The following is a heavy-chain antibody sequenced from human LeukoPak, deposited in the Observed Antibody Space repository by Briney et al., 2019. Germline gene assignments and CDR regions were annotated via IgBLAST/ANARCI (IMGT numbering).Heavy chain of an antibody. CDR1: GFTFSSYA. V-gene: IGHV3-23*01. CDR2: ISGSGGST. J-gene: IGHJ4*02. Sequence: GGSLRLSCAASGFTFSSYAMSWVRQAAGKGLEWVFAISGSGGSTYYADSVKGRFTISRDNSKNTLYLQMNSLRAEDTAVYYCAKDPDIVGATTPDYWGQGTLVTVSS. CDR3: AKDPDIVGATTPDY. D-gene: IGHD1-26*01.